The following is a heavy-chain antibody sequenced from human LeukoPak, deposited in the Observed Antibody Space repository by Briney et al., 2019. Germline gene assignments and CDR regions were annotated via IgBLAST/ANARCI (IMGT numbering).Heavy chain of an antibody. D-gene: IGHD3-9*01. CDR1: GYTFTGYY. J-gene: IGHJ6*03. CDR2: INPSGGST. CDR3: ARIRYEYYYMDV. V-gene: IGHV1-46*01. Sequence: APVKVSCKASGYTFTGYYMHWVRQAPGQGLEWMGIINPSGGSTDYAQNFQGRVTMTRDMSTSTAYMELRSLRSDDTAVYYCARIRYEYYYMDVWGKGTTVTVSS.